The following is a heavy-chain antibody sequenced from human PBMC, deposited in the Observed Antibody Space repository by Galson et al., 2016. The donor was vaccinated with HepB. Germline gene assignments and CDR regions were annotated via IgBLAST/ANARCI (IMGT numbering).Heavy chain of an antibody. CDR3: ARPYYYDSSVYYSTLDY. V-gene: IGHV1-46*01. CDR2: INPSGGST. CDR1: GYTFTSYY. J-gene: IGHJ4*02. D-gene: IGHD3-22*01. Sequence: SVKVSCKASGYTFTSYYMHWVRQAPGQGLEWMGIINPSGGSTSYAQKFQGRVTMTRDTSTSTVYMELSSLRSEDTAVYYCARPYYYDSSVYYSTLDYWGPGTLVTVSS.